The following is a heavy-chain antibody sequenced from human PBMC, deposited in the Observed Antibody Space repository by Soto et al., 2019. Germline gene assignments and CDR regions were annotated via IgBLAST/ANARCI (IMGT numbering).Heavy chain of an antibody. V-gene: IGHV3-23*01. D-gene: IGHD6-19*01. CDR1: GFTFSSYA. CDR2: ISGSGGST. J-gene: IGHJ4*02. Sequence: GGSLRLSCAASGFTFSSYAMSWVRQAPWKGLEWVSSISGSGGSTYYADSVKGRFTISRDNSKNTLYLQMNSLRAEDTAVYYCAKDLAWQWLAGFAYCAQGTLVPVPP. CDR3: AKDLAWQWLAGFAY.